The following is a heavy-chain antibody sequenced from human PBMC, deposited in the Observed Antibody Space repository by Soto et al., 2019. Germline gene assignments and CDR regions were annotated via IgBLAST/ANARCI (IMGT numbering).Heavy chain of an antibody. V-gene: IGHV3-64*01. Sequence: GGSLRLSCAASGFTFSGYAMDWVRQAPGKGLEYVSGISSNGVGTYYANTVQGRFTISRDNSKNTVYLQMGSLRPEDMAVYYCARRARPDFYYMDVWGKGTTVTVSS. CDR2: ISSNGVGT. D-gene: IGHD6-6*01. J-gene: IGHJ6*03. CDR3: ARRARPDFYYMDV. CDR1: GFTFSGYA.